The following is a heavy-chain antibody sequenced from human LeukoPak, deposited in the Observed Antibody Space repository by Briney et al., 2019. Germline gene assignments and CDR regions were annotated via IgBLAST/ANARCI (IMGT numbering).Heavy chain of an antibody. D-gene: IGHD2/OR15-2a*01. Sequence: GGSLRLSCAASIFNLSDYTMHWVRQAPGKGLEWISYISRSDSSIYYGDSVKGRFTVSRDSVKNSLYLHMNSLRTEDTAAYFCARDPRRYCTSSKCYYFSYMDVWGKGTTVTVSS. V-gene: IGHV3-48*04. J-gene: IGHJ6*03. CDR2: ISRSDSSI. CDR3: ARDPRRYCTSSKCYYFSYMDV. CDR1: IFNLSDYT.